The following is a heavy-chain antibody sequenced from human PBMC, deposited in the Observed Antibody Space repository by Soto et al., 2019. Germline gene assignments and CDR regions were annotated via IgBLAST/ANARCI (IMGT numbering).Heavy chain of an antibody. CDR2: IIPIFGTA. J-gene: IGHJ6*02. CDR1: GGTFSSYA. D-gene: IGHD2-2*01. CDR3: ARVLPRDIVVVPAATGYYYYGMDV. Sequence: QVQLVQSGAEVKKPGSSVKVSCKASGGTFSSYAISWVRQAPGQGLEWMGGIIPIFGTANYAQKFQGRVTITADKSTSTAYMELSSLGSEDTAVYYCARVLPRDIVVVPAATGYYYYGMDVWGQGTTVTVSS. V-gene: IGHV1-69*06.